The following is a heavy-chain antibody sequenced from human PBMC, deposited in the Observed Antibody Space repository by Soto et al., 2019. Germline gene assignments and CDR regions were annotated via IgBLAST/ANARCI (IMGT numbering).Heavy chain of an antibody. Sequence: SETLSLTCTVSGGSISSGDYYWSWIRQPPGKGLEWIGYIYYSGSTYYNPSLKSRVTISVDTSKNQFSLKLSSVTAADTAVYYCAKDHPNQDYYDSSGSYYYGMDVWGQGTTVTVSS. CDR1: GGSISSGDYY. CDR2: IYYSGST. J-gene: IGHJ6*02. V-gene: IGHV4-30-4*01. CDR3: AKDHPNQDYYDSSGSYYYGMDV. D-gene: IGHD3-22*01.